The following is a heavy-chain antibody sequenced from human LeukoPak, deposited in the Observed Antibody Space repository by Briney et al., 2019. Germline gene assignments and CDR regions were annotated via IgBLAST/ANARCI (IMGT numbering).Heavy chain of an antibody. CDR2: INHSGST. CDR1: GGSFSGYY. V-gene: IGHV4-34*01. CDR3: ARGSLWFGLYFDY. J-gene: IGHJ4*02. D-gene: IGHD3-10*01. Sequence: SETLSLTCAVYGGSFSGYYWSWIRQPPGKGLERIGEINHSGSTNYNPSLKSRVTISVDTSKNQFSLKLSSVTAADTAVYYCARGSLWFGLYFDYWGQGTLVTVSS.